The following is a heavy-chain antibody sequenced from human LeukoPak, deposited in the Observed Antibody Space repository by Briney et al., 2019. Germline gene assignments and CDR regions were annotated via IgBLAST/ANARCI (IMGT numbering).Heavy chain of an antibody. D-gene: IGHD3-9*01. CDR2: INHSGST. CDR1: GGSISTSNYY. J-gene: IGHJ4*02. V-gene: IGHV4-39*07. Sequence: SETLSLTCTVSGGSISTSNYYWSWIRQPPGKGLEWIGEINHSGSTNYNPSLKSRVTISVDTSKNQFSLKLSSVTAADTAVYYCAGGLTYFDYWGQGTLVTVSS. CDR3: AGGLTYFDY.